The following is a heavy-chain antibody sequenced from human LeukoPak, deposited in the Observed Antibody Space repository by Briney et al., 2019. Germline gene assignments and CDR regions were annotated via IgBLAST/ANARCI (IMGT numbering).Heavy chain of an antibody. CDR2: IYYSGST. CDR1: GGSISSGGYY. CDR3: ARTAVVTDTSLYFDY. D-gene: IGHD2-21*02. J-gene: IGHJ4*02. V-gene: IGHV4-31*03. Sequence: SETLSLTCTVSGGSISSGGYYWSWIRQRPGKGLEWIGYIYYSGSTYYNPSLTSRVTISVDTYKTQFSLKLRSVTAADTAVYYCARTAVVTDTSLYFDYWGQGTLVTVSS.